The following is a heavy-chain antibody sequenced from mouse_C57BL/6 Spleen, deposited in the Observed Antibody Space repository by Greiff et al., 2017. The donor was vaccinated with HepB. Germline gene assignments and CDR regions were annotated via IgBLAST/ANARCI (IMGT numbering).Heavy chain of an antibody. J-gene: IGHJ1*03. Sequence: EVQRVESGGGLVKPGGSLKLSCAASGFTFSSYAMSWVRQTPEKRLEWVATISDGGSYTYYPDNVKGRFTISRDNAKNNLYLQMSQLKSEDTAMYYCARGGHYYGSSYGYFDVWGTGTTVTVSS. V-gene: IGHV5-4*01. CDR2: ISDGGSYT. CDR3: ARGGHYYGSSYGYFDV. D-gene: IGHD1-1*01. CDR1: GFTFSSYA.